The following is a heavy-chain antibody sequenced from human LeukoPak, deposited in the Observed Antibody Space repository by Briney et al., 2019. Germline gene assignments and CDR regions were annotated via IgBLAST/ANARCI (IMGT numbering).Heavy chain of an antibody. Sequence: ASVKVSCKASGGTFSSYAISWVRQAPGQGLEWMGGIIPIFGTANYAQKFQGRVTITADKSTSTAYMELSSLRSEDTAVYYCARVDRQLDAFDIWGQGTMVTVSS. D-gene: IGHD3-10*01. CDR3: ARVDRQLDAFDI. CDR2: IIPIFGTA. CDR1: GGTFSSYA. V-gene: IGHV1-69*06. J-gene: IGHJ3*02.